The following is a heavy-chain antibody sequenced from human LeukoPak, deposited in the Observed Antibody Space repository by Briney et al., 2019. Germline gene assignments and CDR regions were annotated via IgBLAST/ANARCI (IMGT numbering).Heavy chain of an antibody. CDR2: IYYSGST. CDR1: GGSIGSDSYY. D-gene: IGHD5-12*01. CDR3: ARGSGYVVSGGNWFDP. V-gene: IGHV4-31*03. Sequence: SETLSLTCTVSGGSIGSDSYYWSWIRQHPGKGMEWIGFIYYSGSTYYNPSLKSRVTISVDTSKNQFSLKLSSVTAADTAMYYCARGSGYVVSGGNWFDPWGQGTLVNVSS. J-gene: IGHJ5*02.